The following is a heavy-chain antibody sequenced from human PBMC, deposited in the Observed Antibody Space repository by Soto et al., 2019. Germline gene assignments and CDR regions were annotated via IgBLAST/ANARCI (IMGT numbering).Heavy chain of an antibody. CDR1: GFTFSSYS. J-gene: IGHJ6*01. CDR3: ARDGSIAANQHYYYYGMEV. CDR2: ISSSSSYI. V-gene: IGHV3-21*01. Sequence: PGGSLRLSCAASGFTFSSYSMNWVRQAPGKGLDWVSSISSSSSYIYYADSVKGRFTISRDNAKNSLYLQMNSLRAEDTAVYYCARDGSIAANQHYYYYGMEVWGQGTTVTLSS. D-gene: IGHD6-6*01.